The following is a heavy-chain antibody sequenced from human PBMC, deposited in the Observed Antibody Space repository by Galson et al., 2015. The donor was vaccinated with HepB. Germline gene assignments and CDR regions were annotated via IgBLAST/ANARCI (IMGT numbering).Heavy chain of an antibody. CDR2: ITGQGDST. Sequence: SLRLSCAASGFAFDSHAMSWVRQAPGRGLEWISGITGQGDSTFYADSVKGRFTVSKDNSNNMWFLQMNSLRAEDAGLYFCAKGYGLFDSWGQGILVTVSS. D-gene: IGHD3-16*01. CDR1: GFAFDSHA. V-gene: IGHV3-23*01. J-gene: IGHJ5*01. CDR3: AKGYGLFDS.